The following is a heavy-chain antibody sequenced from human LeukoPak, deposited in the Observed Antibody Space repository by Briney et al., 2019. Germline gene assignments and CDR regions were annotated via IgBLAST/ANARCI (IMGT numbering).Heavy chain of an antibody. J-gene: IGHJ5*02. Sequence: PGGSLRLSCVASGFTFSTYWMHWDRQAPGKGLVWVSRIRSDGISTGYADSVKGRFTISRDNAKNTLYLQMNSLRAEDTAVYYCARDRDYGGNWFDPWGQGTLVTVSS. CDR3: ARDRDYGGNWFDP. D-gene: IGHD4-23*01. CDR1: GFTFSTYW. V-gene: IGHV3-74*01. CDR2: IRSDGIST.